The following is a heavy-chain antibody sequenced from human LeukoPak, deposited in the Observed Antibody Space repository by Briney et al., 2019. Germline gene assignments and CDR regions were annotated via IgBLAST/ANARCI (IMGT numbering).Heavy chain of an antibody. CDR2: IRYDGGNK. CDR1: GFTVSSYG. D-gene: IGHD6-13*01. J-gene: IGHJ4*02. V-gene: IGHV3-30*02. Sequence: GGSLRLSCAASGFTVSSYGMHWVRQAPGKGLEWVAFIRYDGGNKYYADSVKGRLTISRDNSKNTLYLQMNSLRAEDTAVYYCAKESFNIAAADYWGQGTLVTVSS. CDR3: AKESFNIAAADY.